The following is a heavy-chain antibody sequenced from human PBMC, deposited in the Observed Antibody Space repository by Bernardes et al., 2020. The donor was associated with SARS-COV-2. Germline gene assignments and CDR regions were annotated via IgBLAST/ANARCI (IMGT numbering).Heavy chain of an antibody. CDR1: GGSISSGSYY. CDR3: ARGIRITIFGVVTHFDF. V-gene: IGHV4-61*02. J-gene: IGHJ4*02. D-gene: IGHD3-3*01. Sequence: SETLSLTCTVSGGSISSGSYYWSWIRQPAGKGLEWIGRIYTSGSTNYNPSLKSRVTISVDTSKNQFSLKLSPVTAADTAVYYCARGIRITIFGVVTHFDFWGQGTMVTVSS. CDR2: IYTSGST.